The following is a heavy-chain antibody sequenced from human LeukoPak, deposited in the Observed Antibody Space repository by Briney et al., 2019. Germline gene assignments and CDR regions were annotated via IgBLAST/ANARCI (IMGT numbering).Heavy chain of an antibody. CDR2: ISSSGSTI. CDR1: GFTFSSYE. D-gene: IGHD1-26*01. J-gene: IGHJ6*03. V-gene: IGHV3-48*03. Sequence: GGSLRLSCAASGFTFSSYEMNWVRQAPGKGLEWVSYISSSGSTIYYADSVKGRFTISRDNSKNTLYLQMNSLRAEDTAVYYCAKADSGSYSPHYYYYYMDVWGKGTTVTVSS. CDR3: AKADSGSYSPHYYYYYMDV.